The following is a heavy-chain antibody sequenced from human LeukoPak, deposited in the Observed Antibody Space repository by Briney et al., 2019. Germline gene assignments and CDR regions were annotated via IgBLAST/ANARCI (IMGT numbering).Heavy chain of an antibody. Sequence: SGGSLRLSCAASGLNFSTYAMSWVRQGPGKGLEWVSSISGSSNNTYYADSVKGRFTISRDNSKNTVYLRMNGLRAEDTALYYCVKRYHDGGFDPWGQGTLVTVSS. J-gene: IGHJ5*02. V-gene: IGHV3-23*01. CDR3: VKRYHDGGFDP. D-gene: IGHD3-16*02. CDR1: GLNFSTYA. CDR2: ISGSSNNT.